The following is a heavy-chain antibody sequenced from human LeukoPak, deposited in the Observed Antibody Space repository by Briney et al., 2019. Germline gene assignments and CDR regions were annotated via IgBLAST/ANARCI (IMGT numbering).Heavy chain of an antibody. J-gene: IGHJ3*02. V-gene: IGHV3-21*01. CDR1: GFTFNICT. D-gene: IGHD1-1*01. Sequence: GGSLRLSCAASGFTFNICTMNWVRQAPGKGLECVSSISSSSTYVYYADSLKGRFTISRDNGKHSLYLQMNSLRAEDTAVYYCAVQRVHHGFDIWGQGTMVTVSS. CDR2: ISSSSTYV. CDR3: AVQRVHHGFDI.